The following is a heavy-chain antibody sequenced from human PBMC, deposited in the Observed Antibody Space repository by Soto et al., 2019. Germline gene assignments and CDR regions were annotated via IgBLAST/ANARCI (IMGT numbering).Heavy chain of an antibody. Sequence: QVQVVQSGAEVKKPGASVKISCKTSVYFFNDYHMHWVRKDPGQGLEWMGWINPKNGETNYAQKFHDRVTNTRETSINIVYIELSRRTADDTAVYYCEREVGRSNIGAVLLDPLCQGTLVTVS. D-gene: IGHD3-3*02. CDR2: INPKNGET. CDR1: VYFFNDYH. V-gene: IGHV1-2*02. CDR3: EREVGRSNIGAVLLDP. J-gene: IGHJ5*02.